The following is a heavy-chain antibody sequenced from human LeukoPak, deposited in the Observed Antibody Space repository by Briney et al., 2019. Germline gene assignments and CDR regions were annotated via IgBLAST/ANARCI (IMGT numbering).Heavy chain of an antibody. CDR3: ARERDYGGNFPIQN. V-gene: IGHV1-69*05. J-gene: IGHJ1*01. D-gene: IGHD4-23*01. Sequence: GASVKVSCKASGGTFSSYAISWVRQAPGQGLEWMGGIIPIFGTANYAQKFQGRVTMTRDTSTSTVYMELSSLRSEDTAVYYCARERDYGGNFPIQNWGQGTLVTVSS. CDR1: GGTFSSYA. CDR2: IIPIFGTA.